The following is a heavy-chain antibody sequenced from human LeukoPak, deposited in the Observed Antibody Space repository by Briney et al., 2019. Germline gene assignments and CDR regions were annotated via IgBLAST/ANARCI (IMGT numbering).Heavy chain of an antibody. CDR2: IKRNIDGGTT. CDR3: VTGLGRTDHDY. CDR1: GFTFSSTW. V-gene: IGHV3-15*01. Sequence: GSLRLSCAASGFTFSSTWMSWARQAPGKGLEWVGRIKRNIDGGTTDYAAPVNGRFTISRDDSKNTLYLQVNSLKTEDTAVYYCVTGLGRTDHDYWGQGTLVTVSS. J-gene: IGHJ4*02. D-gene: IGHD1/OR15-1a*01.